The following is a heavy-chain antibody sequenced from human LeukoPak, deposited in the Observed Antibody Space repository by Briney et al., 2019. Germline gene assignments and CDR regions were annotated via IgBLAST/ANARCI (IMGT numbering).Heavy chain of an antibody. CDR1: GFIFSSYE. J-gene: IGHJ4*02. CDR2: ISGDGSTR. V-gene: IGHV3-48*03. CDR3: ATLGVLLIYATFDY. D-gene: IGHD2-8*01. Sequence: TGGSLRLSCTASGFIFSSYEMNWVRQAPGKGLEWVSYISGDGSTRSYADSVRGRFTTSRDNAQNSLYLQMNSLRAEDTAVYYCATLGVLLIYATFDYWGQGTLVTVSS.